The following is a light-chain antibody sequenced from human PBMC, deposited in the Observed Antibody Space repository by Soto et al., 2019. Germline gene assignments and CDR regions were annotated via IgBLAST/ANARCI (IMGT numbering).Light chain of an antibody. J-gene: IGKJ1*01. CDR1: QNISRF. CDR3: QQLNSYPWT. CDR2: AAS. Sequence: DIQMTQSPSPLSASVGDRVIITCRACQNISRFLNWDQQKPGKAPKLLIYAASTLQSGVPSRFSGRGSGTGFTLTISSLQPEDFATYYCQQLNSYPWTFGQGTKVDIK. V-gene: IGKV1-9*01.